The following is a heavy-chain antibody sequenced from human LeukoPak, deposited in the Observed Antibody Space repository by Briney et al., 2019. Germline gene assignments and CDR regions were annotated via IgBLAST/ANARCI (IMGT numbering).Heavy chain of an antibody. CDR2: IFYTGGT. CDR1: GGSISSGDYY. Sequence: SETLSLTCTVSGGSISSGDYYGSWIRQPPGKGLEWIGYIFYTGGTYYNPSLKSRVTISVDTSKNQFSLRLSSVTAADTAVYYCASLAYYSFDYRGQGTLVTVSS. J-gene: IGHJ4*02. V-gene: IGHV4-30-4*01. CDR3: ASLAYYSFDY. D-gene: IGHD2-21*01.